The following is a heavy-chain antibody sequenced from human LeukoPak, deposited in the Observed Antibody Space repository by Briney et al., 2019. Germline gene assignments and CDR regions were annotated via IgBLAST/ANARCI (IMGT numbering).Heavy chain of an antibody. D-gene: IGHD2-2*01. V-gene: IGHV1-2*02. CDR3: ARGRGTTSSNFDY. CDR1: GYTFTGYY. CDR2: INPNNGGT. Sequence: ASVKVSCKASGYTFTGYYMHWVRQAPGQGLEWMGWINPNNGGTNYAQKFQGRVTMTRDTSISTVYMELSRLTSDDMAVYYCARGRGTTSSNFDYWGQGNLVTVSS. J-gene: IGHJ4*02.